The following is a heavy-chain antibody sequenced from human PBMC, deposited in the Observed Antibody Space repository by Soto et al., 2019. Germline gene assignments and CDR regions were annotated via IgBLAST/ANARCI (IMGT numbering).Heavy chain of an antibody. V-gene: IGHV3-23*01. CDR3: AKDRGASSSWYGYFQH. J-gene: IGHJ1*01. CDR2: ISASGGGT. CDR1: GFTFSSYA. D-gene: IGHD6-13*01. Sequence: GGSLRLSCAASGFTFSSYAMSWVRQAPGKGLEWVSHISASGGGTYYADSVKGRFTISRDNSKNTLYLQMNSLRAEDTAVYYCAKDRGASSSWYGYFQHWGQGTLVTVSS.